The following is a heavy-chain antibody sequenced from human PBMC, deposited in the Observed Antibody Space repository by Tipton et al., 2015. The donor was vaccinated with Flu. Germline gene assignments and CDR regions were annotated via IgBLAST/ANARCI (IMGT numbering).Heavy chain of an antibody. D-gene: IGHD2-2*02. J-gene: IGHJ4*02. CDR2: IYYSGTT. Sequence: TLSLTCTVSGGSVSSGFYYWSWIRQPPGKALEWIGYIYYSGTTNYNPSLKSRVTISVDTSKTQLSLKLSSVTAADTAVYYCARDAAAIPAAIRDWGQGTLVTVSS. CDR3: ARDAAAIPAAIRD. CDR1: GGSVSSGFYY. V-gene: IGHV4-61*01.